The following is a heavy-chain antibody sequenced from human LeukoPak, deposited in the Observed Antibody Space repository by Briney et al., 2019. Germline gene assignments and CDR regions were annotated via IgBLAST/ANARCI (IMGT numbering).Heavy chain of an antibody. J-gene: IGHJ4*02. CDR3: ARSHYDILTGYYPNNFDY. CDR1: GGTFSSYA. Sequence: SVKVSCKASGGTFSSYAISWVRQAPGQGLEWMGGIIPIFGTANYAQKFQGRVTITADESTSTAYMELSSLRSEDTAVYYCARSHYDILTGYYPNNFDYWGQGTLVTVSS. CDR2: IIPIFGTA. D-gene: IGHD3-9*01. V-gene: IGHV1-69*13.